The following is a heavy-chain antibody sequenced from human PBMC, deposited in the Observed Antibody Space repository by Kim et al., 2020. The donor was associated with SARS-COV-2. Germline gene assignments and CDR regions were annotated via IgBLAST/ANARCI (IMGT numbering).Heavy chain of an antibody. CDR2: ITASSDQI. Sequence: GGSLRLSCAASGFIFGSYSMAWGRQAPGKGLEWVSSITASSDQIYYADSVKGRFTFSRDNGKNSMYLQMNSLRAEDTALYYCVRLLHGYFDYWGQGIPVTVSS. J-gene: IGHJ4*02. V-gene: IGHV3-21*01. CDR1: GFIFGSYS. CDR3: VRLLHGYFDY.